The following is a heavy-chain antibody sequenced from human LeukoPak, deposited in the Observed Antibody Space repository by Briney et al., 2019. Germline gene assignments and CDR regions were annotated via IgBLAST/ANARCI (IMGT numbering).Heavy chain of an antibody. J-gene: IGHJ6*02. V-gene: IGHV4-31*03. D-gene: IGHD2-2*02. CDR3: ARFPPYCSSTSCYRRYYYGMDV. CDR2: IYYSGST. Sequence: SQTLSLTCTVSGGSISSGGYYWSWIRQHPGKGLEWIGYIYYSGSTNYNPSLKSRVTISVDTSKNQFSLKLSSVTAADTAVYYCARFPPYCSSTSCYRRYYYGMDVWGQGTTVTVSS. CDR1: GGSISSGGYY.